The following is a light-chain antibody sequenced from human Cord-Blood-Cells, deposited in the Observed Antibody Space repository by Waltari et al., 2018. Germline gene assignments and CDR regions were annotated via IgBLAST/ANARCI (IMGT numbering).Light chain of an antibody. V-gene: IGKV1-5*01. CDR3: QQYNSYWT. CDR2: DAS. CDR1: QSISCW. J-gene: IGKJ1*01. Sequence: DIQMTQSPSTLSASVGDRVTITCWASQSISCWLAWYQQKPGKAPKLLIYDASSLESGVPSRFSGSGSGTEFTLTISSLQPDDFATYYCQQYNSYWTFGQGTKVEIK.